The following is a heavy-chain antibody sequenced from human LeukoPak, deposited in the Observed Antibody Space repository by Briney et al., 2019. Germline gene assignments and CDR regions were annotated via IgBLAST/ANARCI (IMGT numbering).Heavy chain of an antibody. CDR1: GGTFSSYA. CDR2: IIPIFGTA. V-gene: IGHV1-69*13. Sequence: SVKVSCKASGGTFSSYAISWVRQAPGQGLEWMGGIIPIFGTANYAQKFQGRVTITADESTSTAYMELSSLRSEDTAVYYCARDGIYGSGSYRGDCWGQGTLVTVSS. D-gene: IGHD3-10*01. J-gene: IGHJ4*02. CDR3: ARDGIYGSGSYRGDC.